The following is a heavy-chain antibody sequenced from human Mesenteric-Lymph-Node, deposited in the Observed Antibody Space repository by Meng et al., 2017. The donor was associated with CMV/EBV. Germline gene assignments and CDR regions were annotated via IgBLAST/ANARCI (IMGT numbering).Heavy chain of an antibody. V-gene: IGHV3-23*01. Sequence: GGSLRLSCEASGFTFSSSAMSWVRQAPGKGLAWVSAIGGGGDITYYADSVKGRFTISRDNSKNTLYLQMNSLRAEDTAVYYCAKEGGYSSSWLTYYFDYWGQGTLVTVSS. J-gene: IGHJ4*02. CDR3: AKEGGYSSSWLTYYFDY. CDR2: IGGGGDIT. D-gene: IGHD6-13*01. CDR1: GFTFSSSA.